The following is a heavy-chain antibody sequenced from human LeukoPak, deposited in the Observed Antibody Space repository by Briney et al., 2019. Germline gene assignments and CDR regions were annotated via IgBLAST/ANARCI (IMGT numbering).Heavy chain of an antibody. CDR3: ARDLFKSPFDP. V-gene: IGHV4-34*01. Sequence: SETLSLTCAVYGGSFSGYYWSWIRQPPGKGLEWIGEINHSGSTNYNPSLKSRVTISVDTSKNQFSLKLSSVTAADTAVYYCARDLFKSPFDPWGQGTLVTVSS. CDR2: INHSGST. J-gene: IGHJ5*02. CDR1: GGSFSGYY.